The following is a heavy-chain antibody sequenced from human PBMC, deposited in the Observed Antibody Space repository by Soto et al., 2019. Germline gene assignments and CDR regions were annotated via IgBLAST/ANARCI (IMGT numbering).Heavy chain of an antibody. D-gene: IGHD1-26*01. J-gene: IGHJ4*02. CDR1: GFTFSSYS. V-gene: IGHV3-21*01. CDR3: ARDPLSGPATYDY. CDR2: ISSSSSYI. Sequence: GGSLRLSCAASGFTFSSYSMNWVRQAPGKGLEWVSSISSSSSYIYYADSVKGRLTISRDNAKNSLYLQMNSLRAEDTAVYYCARDPLSGPATYDYWGQGTLVTVSS.